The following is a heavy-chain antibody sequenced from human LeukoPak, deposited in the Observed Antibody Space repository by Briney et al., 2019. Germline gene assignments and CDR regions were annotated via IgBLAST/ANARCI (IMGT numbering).Heavy chain of an antibody. Sequence: GGSLRLSCAVSGFTFSSYWMSWVRQAPGKGLEWVANIKQDGSEKYYVDSVKGRFTISRDNAKNSLYLQMNSLRAEDTAVYYCAREGRVSGWLFNYYYYMDVWGKGTTVTVSS. CDR1: GFTFSSYW. V-gene: IGHV3-7*01. CDR3: AREGRVSGWLFNYYYYMDV. J-gene: IGHJ6*03. CDR2: IKQDGSEK. D-gene: IGHD6-19*01.